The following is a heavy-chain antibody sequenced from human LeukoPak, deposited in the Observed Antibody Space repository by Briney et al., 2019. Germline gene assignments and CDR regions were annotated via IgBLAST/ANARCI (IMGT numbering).Heavy chain of an antibody. CDR1: GYTFTSYA. D-gene: IGHD3-22*01. Sequence: ASVKVSCKASGYTFTSYAMHWVRQAPGQRLEWMGWINAGNGNTKYSQKFQGRVTITRDTSASTAYMELGSLRSEDTAVYYCARDRLRFSGYLNWFDPWGQGTLVTVSS. V-gene: IGHV1-3*01. CDR3: ARDRLRFSGYLNWFDP. J-gene: IGHJ5*02. CDR2: INAGNGNT.